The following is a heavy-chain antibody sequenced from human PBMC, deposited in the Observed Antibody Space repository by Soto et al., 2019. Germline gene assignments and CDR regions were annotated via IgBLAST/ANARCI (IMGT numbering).Heavy chain of an antibody. J-gene: IGHJ6*02. Sequence: PGKGLEWIGSIYYSGSTYYNPSLKSRVTISVDTSKNQFSLKLSSVTAADTAVYYCARPLFYYYDSSGYAALSYYYYGMDVWGQGTTVTVSS. CDR3: ARPLFYYYDSSGYAALSYYYYGMDV. CDR2: IYYSGST. D-gene: IGHD3-22*01. V-gene: IGHV4-39*01.